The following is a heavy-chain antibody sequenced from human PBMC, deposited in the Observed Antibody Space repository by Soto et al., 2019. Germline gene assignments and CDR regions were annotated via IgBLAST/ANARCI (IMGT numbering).Heavy chain of an antibody. CDR1: GYTFTSYG. V-gene: IGHV1-8*02. CDR2: MNPDSGNT. D-gene: IGHD3-16*01. J-gene: IGHJ6*03. CDR3: ARAIYDYIWGSYYYYMDV. Sequence: ASVKVSCKASGYTFTSYGISWVRQAPGQGLEWMGWMNPDSGNTGYAQKFQGRVTMTRNTSISTAYMELSSPRSEDTAVYYCARAIYDYIWGSYYYYMDVWGKGTTVTVSS.